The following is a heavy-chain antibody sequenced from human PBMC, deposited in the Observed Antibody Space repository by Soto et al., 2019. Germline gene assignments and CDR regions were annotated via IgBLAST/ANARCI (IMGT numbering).Heavy chain of an antibody. CDR1: GYTFTSYG. Sequence: ASVKVSCKASGYTFTSYGISWVRQAPGQGLEWMGWISAYNGNTNYAQKLQGRVTMTTDTSTSTAYMELRSLRSDDTATYYCARMGYGGNSGWYFDYWGQGTLVTVSS. CDR3: ARMGYGGNSGWYFDY. D-gene: IGHD4-17*01. J-gene: IGHJ4*02. CDR2: ISAYNGNT. V-gene: IGHV1-18*04.